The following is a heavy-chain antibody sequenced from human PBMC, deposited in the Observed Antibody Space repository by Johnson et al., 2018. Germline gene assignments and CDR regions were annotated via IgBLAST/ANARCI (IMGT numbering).Heavy chain of an antibody. J-gene: IGHJ6*02. D-gene: IGHD2-2*01. CDR3: AKDYGYCSSIRCPMDYYCHGLDV. V-gene: IGHV4-4*07. CDR2: SYSSGST. Sequence: CSYSSGSTNYNPSLVSRVTMSVDTSKNQFSRKLSPVTAADTAVYYCAKDYGYCSSIRCPMDYYCHGLDVWGQGATVTVSS.